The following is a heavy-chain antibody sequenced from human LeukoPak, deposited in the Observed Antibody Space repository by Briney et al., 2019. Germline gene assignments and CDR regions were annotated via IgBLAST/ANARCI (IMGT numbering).Heavy chain of an antibody. CDR1: GGSISSYY. CDR2: IYYSGST. Sequence: SETLSLTCTVSGGSISSYYWNWIRQPPGKGLEWIGYIYYSGSTNYNPSLKGRVTISVDTSKNQLSLKMSSVTAADTAVYYCARVLSLDYGDFYFGSWGQGTLVTVSS. D-gene: IGHD4-17*01. CDR3: ARVLSLDYGDFYFGS. V-gene: IGHV4-59*01. J-gene: IGHJ4*02.